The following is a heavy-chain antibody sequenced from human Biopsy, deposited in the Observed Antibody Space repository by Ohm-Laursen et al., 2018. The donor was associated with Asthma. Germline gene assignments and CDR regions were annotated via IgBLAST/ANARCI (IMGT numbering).Heavy chain of an antibody. CDR1: GVALSGYT. J-gene: IGHJ4*01. Sequence: GASVKVSCKSSGVALSGYTFEWVRQARGLGLDRIAWIVFASGATNYAQNFQDRLTVTRDMSAGSVSMELRGLSSPDTAVYYCAAGRTSLQGESLIWGQGTLVSVSS. CDR3: AAGRTSLQGESLI. V-gene: IGHV1-58*01. D-gene: IGHD2/OR15-2a*01. CDR2: IVFASGAT.